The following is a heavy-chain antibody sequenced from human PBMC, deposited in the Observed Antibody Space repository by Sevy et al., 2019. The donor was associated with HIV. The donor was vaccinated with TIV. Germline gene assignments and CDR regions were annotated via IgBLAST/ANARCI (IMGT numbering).Heavy chain of an antibody. Sequence: GGSLRLSCAASGFMFSVYTMHWVRQAPGKGLEWMAVISYDGGSQYYADSVKGRFTISRDNSKTTLYLQMNSLRTEDTAVYYCVRDPNTTMATYYFDSWGQGTLVTVSS. V-gene: IGHV3-30*04. CDR2: ISYDGGSQ. J-gene: IGHJ4*02. CDR1: GFMFSVYT. D-gene: IGHD5-18*01. CDR3: VRDPNTTMATYYFDS.